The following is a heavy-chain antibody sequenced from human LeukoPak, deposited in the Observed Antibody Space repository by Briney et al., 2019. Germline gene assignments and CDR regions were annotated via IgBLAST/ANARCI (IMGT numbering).Heavy chain of an antibody. CDR3: ARDGTKGYFDY. V-gene: IGHV3-7*01. CDR2: IKQDGSEK. J-gene: IGHJ4*02. Sequence: GGSLRLSCAAPGFTFSSYWMSWVRQAPGKGLEWVANIKQDGSEKYYVDSVKGGFTISRDNAKNSLYLQMNSLRAEDTAVYYCARDGTKGYFDYWGQGTLVTVSS. D-gene: IGHD1-26*01. CDR1: GFTFSSYW.